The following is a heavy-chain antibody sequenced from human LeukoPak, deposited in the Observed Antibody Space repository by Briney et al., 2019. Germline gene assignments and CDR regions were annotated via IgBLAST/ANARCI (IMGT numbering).Heavy chain of an antibody. CDR3: AREGGGVLSWFDP. D-gene: IGHD2-8*01. J-gene: IGHJ5*02. V-gene: IGHV4-59*01. CDR2: IYYSGST. Sequence: SETLSLTCTVSGGSISSYYWSWIRQPPGKGLEWIGYIYYSGSTNYNPSLKSRVTISVDTSKNQFSLKLSSVTAADTAVYYCAREGGGVLSWFDPWGQGTLVTVSS. CDR1: GGSISSYY.